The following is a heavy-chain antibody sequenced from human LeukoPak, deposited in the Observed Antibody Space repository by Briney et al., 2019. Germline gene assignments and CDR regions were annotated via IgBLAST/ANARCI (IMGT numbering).Heavy chain of an antibody. D-gene: IGHD3-9*01. CDR2: IYHSGST. CDR3: AAEYYDILTGYYRVRAFDI. CDR1: GYSISSGYY. J-gene: IGHJ3*02. Sequence: SETLSLTCAVSGYSISSGYYWGWIRQPPGTGLEWIGSIYHSGSTYYNPSLKSRVTISVDTSENQFSLKLSSVTAADTAVYYCAAEYYDILTGYYRVRAFDIWGQGTMVTVSS. V-gene: IGHV4-38-2*01.